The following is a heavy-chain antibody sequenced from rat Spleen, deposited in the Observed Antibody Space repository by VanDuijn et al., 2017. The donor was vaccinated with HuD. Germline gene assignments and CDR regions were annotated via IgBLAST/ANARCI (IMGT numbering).Heavy chain of an antibody. J-gene: IGHJ2*01. CDR3: LRSGNYPVITGYFDY. CDR2: ISSGGVTT. Sequence: EVQLVESGGDLVQPGRSMKLSCAASGFIFNNYYMAWVRQAPAKGLEWVASISSGGVTTHYRDSVKGRFTISSDNAKSTLYLQMDSLRSEDTATYYCLRSGNYPVITGYFDYWGHGVMVTVSS. CDR1: GFIFNNYY. V-gene: IGHV5-25*01. D-gene: IGHD1-4*01.